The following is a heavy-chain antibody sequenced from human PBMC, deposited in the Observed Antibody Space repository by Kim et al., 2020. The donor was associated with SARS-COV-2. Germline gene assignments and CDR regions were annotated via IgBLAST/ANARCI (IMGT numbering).Heavy chain of an antibody. CDR1: GYTFTSYY. CDR2: INPSGGST. V-gene: IGHV1-46*01. J-gene: IGHJ4*02. D-gene: IGHD1-26*01. Sequence: ASVKVSCKASGYTFTSYYMHWVRQAPGQGLEWMGIINPSGGSTSYAQKFQGRVTMTRDTSTSTVYMELSSLRSEDTAVYYCARVPGERQHRIVGAFVTDDYWGQGTLVTVSS. CDR3: ARVPGERQHRIVGAFVTDDY.